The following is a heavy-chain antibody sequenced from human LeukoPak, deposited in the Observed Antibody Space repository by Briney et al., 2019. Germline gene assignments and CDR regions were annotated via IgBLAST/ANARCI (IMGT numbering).Heavy chain of an antibody. Sequence: PGGSLRLSCAASGFTFSSYGMNWVRQAPGKGLEWVSSISSTSSLIWYADSLKGRFTISRDNAKNSLYLQMDSLRAEDTAVYYCARYNSGWNDYWGQGTLVTVSS. V-gene: IGHV3-21*01. D-gene: IGHD6-19*01. CDR2: ISSTSSLI. CDR1: GFTFSSYG. CDR3: ARYNSGWNDY. J-gene: IGHJ4*02.